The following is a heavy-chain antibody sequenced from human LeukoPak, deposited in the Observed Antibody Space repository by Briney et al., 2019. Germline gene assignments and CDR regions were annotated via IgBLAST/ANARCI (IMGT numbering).Heavy chain of an antibody. D-gene: IGHD3-22*01. J-gene: IGHJ4*02. CDR1: GFTVSSNY. Sequence: GGSLRLSCAASGFTVSSNYMSWVRQAPGKGLEWVSVFYSGGSTYYADSVKGRFTISRDNSKNTLYLQMNSLRAEDTAVYYCASPGTYYYDSSGYLKDYWGQGTLVTVSS. V-gene: IGHV3-53*01. CDR3: ASPGTYYYDSSGYLKDY. CDR2: FYSGGST.